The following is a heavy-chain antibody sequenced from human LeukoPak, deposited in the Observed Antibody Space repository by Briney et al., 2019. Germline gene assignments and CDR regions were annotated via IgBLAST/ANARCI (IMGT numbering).Heavy chain of an antibody. CDR2: IYYSGST. CDR1: GGSISSNAYY. V-gene: IGHV4-30-4*01. Sequence: SETLSLTCTVSGGSISSNAYYWSWIRQPPGKGLEWIGYIYYSGSTYYSPSLKSRLIMSVDTSKNQFSLKLSFVTAADTALYYCVRGLDSSSHVDSWGQGTLVTVSS. D-gene: IGHD6-13*01. CDR3: VRGLDSSSHVDS. J-gene: IGHJ4*02.